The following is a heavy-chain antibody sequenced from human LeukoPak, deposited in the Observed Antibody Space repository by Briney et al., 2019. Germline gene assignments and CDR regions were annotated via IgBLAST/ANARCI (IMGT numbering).Heavy chain of an antibody. J-gene: IGHJ2*01. Sequence: GESLKISCQCSGYRFTSYWISWVRQMPGKGLEWMGIIYSGDSDTIYSPSFPGRVTISADKSISTAYLQWSSLKASDTAIYYCARRAVTDIWYFDLWGRGTQVIVSS. CDR1: GYRFTSYW. V-gene: IGHV5-51*01. CDR3: ARRAVTDIWYFDL. D-gene: IGHD4-17*01. CDR2: IYSGDSDT.